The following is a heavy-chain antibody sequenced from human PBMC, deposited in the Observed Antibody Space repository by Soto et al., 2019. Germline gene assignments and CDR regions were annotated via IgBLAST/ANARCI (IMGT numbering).Heavy chain of an antibody. CDR2: ISGYNGNT. V-gene: IGHV1-18*04. CDR3: ARDREYYYDSSGNYYYHYGMDV. CDR1: GYTFTNYG. Sequence: GASVKVSCKASGYTFTNYGISWVRQAPGQGLEWMGWISGYNGNTKYAQKFQGRVTMITDTPTNTAYMELRSLRSDDTAVYYCARDREYYYDSSGNYYYHYGMDVWGQGTTVTVYS. D-gene: IGHD3-22*01. J-gene: IGHJ6*02.